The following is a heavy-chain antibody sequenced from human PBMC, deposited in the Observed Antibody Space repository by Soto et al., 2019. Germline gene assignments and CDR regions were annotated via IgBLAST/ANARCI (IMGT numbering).Heavy chain of an antibody. J-gene: IGHJ4*02. V-gene: IGHV1-18*04. CDR3: ARDGYDFWSGYYKY. D-gene: IGHD3-3*01. CDR2: ISAYNGNT. CDR1: GYTFTSYG. Sequence: ASVKVSCKASGYTFTSYGISWVRQAPGQGLEWMGWISAYNGNTNYAQKLQGRVTMTTDTSTSTAYMELRSLRSDDTAVYYCARDGYDFWSGYYKYWGQGTLVTVSA.